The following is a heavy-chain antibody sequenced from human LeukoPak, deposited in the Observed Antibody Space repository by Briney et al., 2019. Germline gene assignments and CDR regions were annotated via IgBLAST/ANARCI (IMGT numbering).Heavy chain of an antibody. V-gene: IGHV3-48*03. CDR3: ARGSPSGDYWDY. J-gene: IGHJ4*02. D-gene: IGHD4-17*01. CDR2: ISSSGSTI. Sequence: GGSLRLSCAASGFTFSSYEMNWVRQAPGKGLEWVSYISSSGSTIYYADSVKGRFTISRDNAKNSLYLQMNSLGAEDTAVYYCARGSPSGDYWDYWGQGTLVTASS. CDR1: GFTFSSYE.